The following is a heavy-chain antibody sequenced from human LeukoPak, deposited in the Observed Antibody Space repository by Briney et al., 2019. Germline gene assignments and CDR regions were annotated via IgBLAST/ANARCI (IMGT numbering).Heavy chain of an antibody. CDR2: IIPILGIA. CDR1: GGTFSSYA. Sequence: SVKVSCKASGGTFSSYAISWVRQAPGQGLEWMGRIIPILGIANYAQKFQGRVTITADKSTSTAYMELSSLRSEDTAVYYCAREDRELRGRDIWGQGTMVTVSS. CDR3: AREDRELRGRDI. J-gene: IGHJ3*02. V-gene: IGHV1-69*04. D-gene: IGHD3-16*01.